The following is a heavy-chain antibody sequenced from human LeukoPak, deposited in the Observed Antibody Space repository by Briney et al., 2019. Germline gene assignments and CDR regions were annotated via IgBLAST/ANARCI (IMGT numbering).Heavy chain of an antibody. D-gene: IGHD3-22*01. J-gene: IGHJ4*02. Sequence: ASVKVSCKASGYTFTGYYMHWVRQAPGQGLEWMGRINPNSGGTNYAQKFQGRVTMNRDTSISTAYMELSRLRSDDTAVYYCARVYYYDSSGYYPAWGQGTLVTVSP. CDR2: INPNSGGT. CDR3: ARVYYYDSSGYYPA. CDR1: GYTFTGYY. V-gene: IGHV1-2*06.